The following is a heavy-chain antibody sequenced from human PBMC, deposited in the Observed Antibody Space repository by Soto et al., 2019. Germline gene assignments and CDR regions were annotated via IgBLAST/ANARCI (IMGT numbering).Heavy chain of an antibody. J-gene: IGHJ4*02. V-gene: IGHV4-4*07. D-gene: IGHD1-26*01. CDR2: IYTSGST. CDR3: AVNLKLVGATTFVY. CDR1: GGSISSYY. Sequence: SETLSLTCTVSGGSISSYYWSWIRQPAGKGLEWIGRIYTSGSTNYNPSLKSRVTMSVDTSKNQFSLKLSSVTAADTAVYYCAVNLKLVGATTFVYRGQGILVTGSS.